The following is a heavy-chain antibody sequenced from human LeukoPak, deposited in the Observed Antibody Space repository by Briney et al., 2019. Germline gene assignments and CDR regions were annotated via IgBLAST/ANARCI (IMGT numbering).Heavy chain of an antibody. J-gene: IGHJ4*02. Sequence: GGSLRLSCAASGFTFSSYAMSWVRQAPGKGLEWVSAISGSGGSTYYADSVKGRFTISRDNSKSTLYLQMNSLRAEDTAVYYCASTQPKKQWLVRGFDYWGQGTLVTVSS. CDR3: ASTQPKKQWLVRGFDY. V-gene: IGHV3-23*01. D-gene: IGHD6-19*01. CDR1: GFTFSSYA. CDR2: ISGSGGST.